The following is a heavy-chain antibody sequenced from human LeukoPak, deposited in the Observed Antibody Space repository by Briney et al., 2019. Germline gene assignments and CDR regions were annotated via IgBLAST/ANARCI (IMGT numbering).Heavy chain of an antibody. Sequence: GGSLRLSCAASGFTFSSYGIHWVRQAPGKGLEWVAVIWYDGSNKYYADSVKGRFTISRDNSKNTLYLQMNSLRAEDTAVYYCARFVANWNPGGMDVWGQGTTVIVSS. CDR1: GFTFSSYG. D-gene: IGHD1-20*01. J-gene: IGHJ6*02. V-gene: IGHV3-33*01. CDR2: IWYDGSNK. CDR3: ARFVANWNPGGMDV.